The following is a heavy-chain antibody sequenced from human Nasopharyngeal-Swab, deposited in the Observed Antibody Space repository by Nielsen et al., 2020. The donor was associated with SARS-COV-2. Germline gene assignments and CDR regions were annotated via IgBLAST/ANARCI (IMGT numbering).Heavy chain of an antibody. CDR2: ISAYNGNT. V-gene: IGHV1-18*01. J-gene: IGHJ4*02. CDR3: ARDLEQTYYDYVWGSYRPFDY. CDR1: GYTFTSYG. D-gene: IGHD3-16*02. Sequence: ASVKVSCKASGYTFTSYGISWVRQAPGQGLEWMGWISAYNGNTNYAQNLQGRVTMTTDKSTSTAYMELRSLRSDDTAVYYCARDLEQTYYDYVWGSYRPFDYWGQGTLVTVSS.